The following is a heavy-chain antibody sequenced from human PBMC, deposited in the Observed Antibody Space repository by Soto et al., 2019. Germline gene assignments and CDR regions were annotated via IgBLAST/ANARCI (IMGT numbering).Heavy chain of an antibody. V-gene: IGHV1-2*04. CDR1: GYSFTDYH. J-gene: IGHJ6*02. Sequence: ASVKVSCKASGYSFTDYHIHWVRQAPGQGLEWLGRINPKSGGTSTAQKFQGWVTMTTDTSISTASMELARLTSDDTAIYYCARGDSTDCSNGVCSFFYNHDMDVWGQGTTVTVSS. CDR3: ARGDSTDCSNGVCSFFYNHDMDV. CDR2: INPKSGGT. D-gene: IGHD2-8*01.